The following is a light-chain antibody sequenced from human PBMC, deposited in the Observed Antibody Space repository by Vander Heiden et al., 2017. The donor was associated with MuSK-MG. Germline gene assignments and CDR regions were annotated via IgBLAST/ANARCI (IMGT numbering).Light chain of an antibody. CDR3: QQYENLPLT. J-gene: IGKJ4*01. CDR2: DAS. CDR1: QDISNY. V-gene: IGKV1-33*01. Sequence: DIQMTQSPSSLSASVGDRVTITCQASQDISNYLNWYQQKPGKAPKLLIYDASNLETGVPSRFSGSGSGTDLTFTISSLKPEDIAIYYCQQYENLPLTFGGGTKVEI.